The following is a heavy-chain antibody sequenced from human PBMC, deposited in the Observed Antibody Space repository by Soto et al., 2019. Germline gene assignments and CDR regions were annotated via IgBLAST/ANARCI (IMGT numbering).Heavy chain of an antibody. CDR3: AREDSIIIPAVSDF. V-gene: IGHV3-21*01. Sequence: GGSLRLSCTVSGFAFNNYGINWVRQAPGKGLEWVSSISKSDYTYYSDSVTGRFTISRDNAKNSVSLQMNTLRVEDTAVYYCAREDSIIIPAVSDFWGQGTLATVSS. CDR2: ISKSDYT. CDR1: GFAFNNYG. D-gene: IGHD2-2*01. J-gene: IGHJ4*02.